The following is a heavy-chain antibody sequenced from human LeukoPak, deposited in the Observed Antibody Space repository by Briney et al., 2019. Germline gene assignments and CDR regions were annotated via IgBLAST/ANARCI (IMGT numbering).Heavy chain of an antibody. J-gene: IGHJ3*02. V-gene: IGHV1-69*01. CDR2: IIPIFGTA. CDR1: GGTFSSYT. Sequence: SVKVSCKASGGTFSSYTISWVRQAPGQGLEWMGGIIPIFGTANYAQKFQGRVTITADESTSTAYMELSSLRSEDTAVYYCARVISGGCSSTSCYSTVNDAFDIWGQGTMVTVSS. D-gene: IGHD2-2*01. CDR3: ARVISGGCSSTSCYSTVNDAFDI.